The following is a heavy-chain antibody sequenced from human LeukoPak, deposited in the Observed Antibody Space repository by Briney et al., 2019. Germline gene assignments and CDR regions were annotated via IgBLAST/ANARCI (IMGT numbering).Heavy chain of an antibody. J-gene: IGHJ3*02. CDR2: IYYSGST. CDR3: ARRTAAAVDI. V-gene: IGHV4-39*01. D-gene: IGHD6-13*01. Sequence: KSSETLSHTCTVSGGSISSSSYYWGWIRQPPGKGLEWIGSIYYSGSTFYNPSLKSRVTISVDTSKNQFSLKLRSVTAADTAVYYCARRTAAAVDIWGQGTMVTVSS. CDR1: GGSISSSSYY.